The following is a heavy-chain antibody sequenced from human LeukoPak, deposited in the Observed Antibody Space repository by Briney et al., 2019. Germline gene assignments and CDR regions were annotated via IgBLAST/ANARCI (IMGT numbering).Heavy chain of an antibody. J-gene: IGHJ4*02. CDR1: GFTFSSYG. CDR3: AGAYDILTGYDFDY. Sequence: GRSLRLSCAASGFTFSSYGMHWVRQAPGKGLEWVAVISYDGSNKYYADSVKGRFTISRDNSKNTLYLQMNSLRAEDTAVYYCAGAYDILTGYDFDYWGQGTLVTVSS. V-gene: IGHV3-30*03. D-gene: IGHD3-9*01. CDR2: ISYDGSNK.